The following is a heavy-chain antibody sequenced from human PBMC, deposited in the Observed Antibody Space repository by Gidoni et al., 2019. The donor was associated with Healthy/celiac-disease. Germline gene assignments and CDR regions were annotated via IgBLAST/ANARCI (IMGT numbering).Heavy chain of an antibody. Sequence: EVQLLESGGGLVQPGGSLRLSCAASGFTFSSYAMSWVRQAPGKGLEWVSAISGSGGSTYYADSVKGRFTISRDNSKNTLYLQMNSLRAEDTAVYYCAKILHGQGMRATWVYYYYGMDVWGQGTTVTVSS. D-gene: IGHD5-12*01. V-gene: IGHV3-23*01. J-gene: IGHJ6*02. CDR3: AKILHGQGMRATWVYYYYGMDV. CDR2: ISGSGGST. CDR1: GFTFSSYA.